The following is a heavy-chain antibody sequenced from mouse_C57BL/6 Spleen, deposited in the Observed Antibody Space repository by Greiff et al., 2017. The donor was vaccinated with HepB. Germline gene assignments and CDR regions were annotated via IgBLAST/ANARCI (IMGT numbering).Heavy chain of an antibody. CDR2: IYPGDGDT. J-gene: IGHJ2*01. D-gene: IGHD1-1*01. CDR1: GYAFSSSW. Sequence: QVQLKESGPELVKPGASVKISCKASGYAFSSSWMNWVKQRTGKGLEWIGRIYPGDGDTNYNGKFKGKATLTADKSSSTAYMELRSLTSEDSAVYFCAKHRYGGSSYFDDWGKGTTLTVSS. V-gene: IGHV1-82*01. CDR3: AKHRYGGSSYFDD.